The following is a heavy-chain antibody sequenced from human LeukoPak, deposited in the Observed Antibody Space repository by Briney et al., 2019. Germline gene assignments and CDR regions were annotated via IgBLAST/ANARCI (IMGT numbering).Heavy chain of an antibody. CDR1: GGSISSYY. CDR2: IYYSGST. Sequence: SETLSLTCTVSGGSISSYYWSWIRQPPGKGLEWIGYIYYSGSTNYNPSLMSRVTISLDTSKNQFSLNLSSVSAADTALYYCAKNNGYGYWFDYWGQGILVTVSS. V-gene: IGHV4-59*08. CDR3: AKNNGYGYWFDY. D-gene: IGHD5-12*01. J-gene: IGHJ4*02.